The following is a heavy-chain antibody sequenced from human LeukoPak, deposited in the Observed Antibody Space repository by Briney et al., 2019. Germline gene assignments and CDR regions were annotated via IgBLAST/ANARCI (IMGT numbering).Heavy chain of an antibody. CDR2: IYHSGST. Sequence: SETLSLTCTVSGGSVSSGSYYWSWIRQPPGKGLEWIGSIYHSGSTYYNPSLKSRVTISVDTSKNQFSLKLSSVTAADTAVYYCARDGPITMVRGVISPWGQGTLVTVSS. J-gene: IGHJ5*02. D-gene: IGHD3-10*01. CDR1: GGSVSSGSYY. CDR3: ARDGPITMVRGVISP. V-gene: IGHV4-39*07.